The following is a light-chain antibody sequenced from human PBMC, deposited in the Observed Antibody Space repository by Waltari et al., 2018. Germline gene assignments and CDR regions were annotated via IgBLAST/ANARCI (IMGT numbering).Light chain of an antibody. CDR2: LNSDGRH. CDR3: QTWDTGTWV. CDR1: SGDSSYP. Sequence: QLVLTHSPSASASLGASVRLTCTLPSGDSSYPLAWHQQQPEKGPRSLMKLNSDGRHIQGNGIPDRFSGSSTGAERYLISSSLQSEDEADYYCQTWDTGTWVFGGGTKLTVL. J-gene: IGLJ3*02. V-gene: IGLV4-69*01.